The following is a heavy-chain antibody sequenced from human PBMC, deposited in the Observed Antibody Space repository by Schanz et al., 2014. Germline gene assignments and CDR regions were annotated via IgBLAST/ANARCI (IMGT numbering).Heavy chain of an antibody. CDR2: ISPLLGVA. CDR1: GGTFVTFF. D-gene: IGHD3-22*01. V-gene: IGHV1-69*04. CDR3: AREDCSINSCYDLDY. Sequence: QVHLVQSGAAVKEPGSSVKVSCKPSGGTFVTFFFTWVRQAPGQGPQWMGRISPLLGVANYAQEFQGRLTITADTSTSTAYMELSSLRSEDTAVYYCAREDCSINSCYDLDYWGQGTLLTVSS. J-gene: IGHJ4*02.